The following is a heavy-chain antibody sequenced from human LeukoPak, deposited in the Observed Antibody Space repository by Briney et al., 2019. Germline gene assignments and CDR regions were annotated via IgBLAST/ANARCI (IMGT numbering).Heavy chain of an antibody. Sequence: GGSLRLSCAVSGFTFSSYSMNWVRQAPGKGLEWVSSISSSSSYIYYADSVKGRFTISRDNAKNSLYLQMNSLRAEDTAVYYCARDSPNYYDSSGPEAFDIWGQGTMVTVSS. CDR3: ARDSPNYYDSSGPEAFDI. D-gene: IGHD3-22*01. V-gene: IGHV3-21*01. CDR1: GFTFSSYS. CDR2: ISSSSSYI. J-gene: IGHJ3*02.